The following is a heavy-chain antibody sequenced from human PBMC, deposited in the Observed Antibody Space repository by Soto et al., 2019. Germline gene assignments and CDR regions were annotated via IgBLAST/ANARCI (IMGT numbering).Heavy chain of an antibody. J-gene: IGHJ3*02. D-gene: IGHD3-22*01. V-gene: IGHV3-53*01. Sequence: EVQLVESGGGLIQPGGSLRLSCAASGFTVSSNYMSWVRQAPGKGLEWVSVIYSGGSTYYADSVKGRFTISRDNSKNTLYLQMSSLRAEDTAVYYCARVRFYYDREFDIWGQGTMVTVSS. CDR1: GFTVSSNY. CDR2: IYSGGST. CDR3: ARVRFYYDREFDI.